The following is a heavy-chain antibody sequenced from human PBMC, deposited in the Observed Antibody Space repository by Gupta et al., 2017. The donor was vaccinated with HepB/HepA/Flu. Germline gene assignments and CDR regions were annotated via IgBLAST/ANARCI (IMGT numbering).Heavy chain of an antibody. J-gene: IGHJ5*02. CDR2: IYYSGST. V-gene: IGHV4-31*03. D-gene: IGHD1-20*01. CDR3: ARDARDNWNEWFAP. Sequence: QVQLQESGPGLVKPSQTLSLPCTVSGGSISSGGYYWSWIRQHPVKGLEWSGYIYYSGSTYYNPARKSRVTISVETAKNQVSQKLSSVTAAATSVYYFARDARDNWNEWFAPGGQGTMVTVYS. CDR1: GGSISSGGYY.